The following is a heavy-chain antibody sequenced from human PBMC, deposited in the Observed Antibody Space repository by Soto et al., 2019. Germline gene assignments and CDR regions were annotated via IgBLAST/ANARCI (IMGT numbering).Heavy chain of an antibody. Sequence: GGSLRLSYAASGFTFGGYSMNWVRQAPGKGLEWVSYISSSSSTIYYADSVKGRFTISRDNAKNSLYLQMNSLRSEDTAVYYCARVAVGSGSYYLWFDPWGQGTLVTVSS. J-gene: IGHJ5*02. CDR3: ARVAVGSGSYYLWFDP. D-gene: IGHD3-10*01. V-gene: IGHV3-48*01. CDR1: GFTFGGYS. CDR2: ISSSSSTI.